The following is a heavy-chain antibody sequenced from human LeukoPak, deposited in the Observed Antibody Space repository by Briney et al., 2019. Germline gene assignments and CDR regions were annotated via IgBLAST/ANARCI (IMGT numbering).Heavy chain of an antibody. CDR1: GFTFTNYG. V-gene: IGHV3-53*01. D-gene: IGHD5-12*01. J-gene: IGHJ4*02. Sequence: GGSLRLSCATSGFTFTNYGMNWVRQAPGKGLEWVSGIYSGGSTYYADSVKGRFTISRDNSKNTLFLQMNSLRAEDTAVYYCARISAYDDYWGQGTLVTVSS. CDR2: IYSGGST. CDR3: ARISAYDDY.